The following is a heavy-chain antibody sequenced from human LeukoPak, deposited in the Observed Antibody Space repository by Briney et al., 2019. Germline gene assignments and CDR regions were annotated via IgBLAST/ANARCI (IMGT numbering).Heavy chain of an antibody. V-gene: IGHV1-2*02. J-gene: IGHJ1*01. CDR1: GYTFTGYY. Sequence: ASVKVSCKASGYTFTGYYMHWVRQAPGQGLEWMGWINPNSGGTNYAQKFQGRVTMTRDTSISTAYMELSRLRSDDTAVYYCARDLGPDIVVVPAAARSQYFQHWGQGTLVTVSS. CDR3: ARDLGPDIVVVPAAARSQYFQH. D-gene: IGHD2-2*01. CDR2: INPNSGGT.